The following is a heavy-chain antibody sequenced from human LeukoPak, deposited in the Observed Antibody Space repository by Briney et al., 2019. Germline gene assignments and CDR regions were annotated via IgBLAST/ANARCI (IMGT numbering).Heavy chain of an antibody. V-gene: IGHV3-21*01. Sequence: PGGSLRLSCAASGFTFSSYSMNWVRQAPGKGLEWVSSISSSSSYIYYADSVKGRFTISRDNAKNSLYLQMNSLRAEDTAVYYCARGPAEVVVVPAAGYNGAFDIWGQGTMVTVSS. CDR3: ARGPAEVVVVPAAGYNGAFDI. J-gene: IGHJ3*02. CDR2: ISSSSSYI. CDR1: GFTFSSYS. D-gene: IGHD2-2*01.